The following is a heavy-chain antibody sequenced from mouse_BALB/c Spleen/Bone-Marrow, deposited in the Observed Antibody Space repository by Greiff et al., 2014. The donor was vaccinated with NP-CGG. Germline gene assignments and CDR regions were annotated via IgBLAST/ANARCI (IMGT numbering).Heavy chain of an antibody. V-gene: IGHV1S81*02. CDR1: GYTFTSYY. Sequence: VQLVESGAELVKPGASVKLSCKSSGYTFTSYYMYWVKQRPGQGLEWIGGIDPSNGGTNLNEKFKSKATLTVDKSSSTAYMQLSSLTSEDSAVYYCTREGTFFAYWGQGTLVTVSA. J-gene: IGHJ3*01. CDR2: IDPSNGGT. D-gene: IGHD3-3*01. CDR3: TREGTFFAY.